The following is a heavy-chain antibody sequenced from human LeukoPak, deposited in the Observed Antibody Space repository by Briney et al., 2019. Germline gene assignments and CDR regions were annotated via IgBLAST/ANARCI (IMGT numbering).Heavy chain of an antibody. CDR2: IKQDGSEK. CDR3: ARRSYGSGTYYHNY. J-gene: IGHJ4*02. D-gene: IGHD3-10*01. CDR1: GFTFSSYW. V-gene: IGHV3-7*01. Sequence: GGSLRLSCAASGFTFSSYWMTWVRQAPGKGLEWVANIKQDGSEKYYVDSVKGRFTISRDNAKNSLYLKMNSLRAEDTAVYFCARRSYGSGTYYHNYWGQGTLVTVSS.